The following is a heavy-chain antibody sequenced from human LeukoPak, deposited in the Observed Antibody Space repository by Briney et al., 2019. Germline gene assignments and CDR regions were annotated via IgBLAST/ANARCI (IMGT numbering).Heavy chain of an antibody. V-gene: IGHV1-2*02. D-gene: IGHD3-10*01. J-gene: IGHJ5*02. CDR1: GYTFTDYY. CDR2: INPNSGGT. Sequence: GASVKVSCKASGYTFTDYYMHWVRQAPGQGLEWMGWINPNSGGTNYAQKFQGRVTMTRDTSISTAYMELSRLRSDDTAVYYCARDPRTIRYYYGSGSSEGDNWFDPWGQGTLVTVSS. CDR3: ARDPRTIRYYYGSGSSEGDNWFDP.